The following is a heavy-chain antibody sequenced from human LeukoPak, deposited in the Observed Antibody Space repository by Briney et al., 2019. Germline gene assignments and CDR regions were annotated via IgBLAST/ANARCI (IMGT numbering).Heavy chain of an antibody. V-gene: IGHV4-59*08. Sequence: SETLSLTCTVSGSSINSYYWSWIRQPPGKGLEWIGYIYYSGSTNCNPSLKSRVTISVDTSKNQFSLNLNSVTAADTAVYYCARHQDSSSGWYYFDYWGQGTLVTVSS. CDR2: IYYSGST. CDR1: GSSINSYY. CDR3: ARHQDSSSGWYYFDY. J-gene: IGHJ4*02. D-gene: IGHD6-19*01.